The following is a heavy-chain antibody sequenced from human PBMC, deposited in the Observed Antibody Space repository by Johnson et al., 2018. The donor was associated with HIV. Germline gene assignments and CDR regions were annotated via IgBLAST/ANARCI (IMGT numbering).Heavy chain of an antibody. Sequence: VQVVESGGGLVRPGGSLRLSCVASGFAVSGYYMSWVRQAPGKGLEWVSVLFSGDTTYYADSVNGRFTISRDNSKNALYLQMNSLRADDTALYYCVRVAYYDDSSDCSAFAIWGQGTMVTVSS. CDR1: GFAVSGYY. J-gene: IGHJ3*02. V-gene: IGHV3-66*01. CDR2: LFSGDTT. D-gene: IGHD3-22*01. CDR3: VRVAYYDDSSDCSAFAI.